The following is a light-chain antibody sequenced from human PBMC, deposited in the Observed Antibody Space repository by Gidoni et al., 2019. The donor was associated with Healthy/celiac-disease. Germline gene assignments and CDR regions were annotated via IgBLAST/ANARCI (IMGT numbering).Light chain of an antibody. J-gene: IGKJ1*01. CDR2: GAS. Sequence: EIVMTPSPATLSVSPGERATLSCRASQSVSSNLAWYQQKPGQAPRLLIYGASTRATGIPARFRGSGSGTEFTLTISSLQSEDFAVYYCQQYNNWQWTFGQGTKVEIK. CDR3: QQYNNWQWT. V-gene: IGKV3-15*01. CDR1: QSVSSN.